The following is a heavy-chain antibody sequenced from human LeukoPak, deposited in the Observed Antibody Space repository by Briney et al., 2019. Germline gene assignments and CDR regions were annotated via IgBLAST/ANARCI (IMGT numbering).Heavy chain of an antibody. CDR2: IKQDGSEK. D-gene: IGHD2/OR15-2a*01. J-gene: IGHJ3*01. Sequence: GGSLRVSCAASGFTFSTYWMSWVRQAPGKGLEWVANIKQDGSEKYYVDSVKGRFTISRDNTKNSLSLQMNSLRVKDTAVYYCARGGFYTDPDAFDVWGQGTMVTVSS. CDR3: ARGGFYTDPDAFDV. CDR1: GFTFSTYW. V-gene: IGHV3-7*04.